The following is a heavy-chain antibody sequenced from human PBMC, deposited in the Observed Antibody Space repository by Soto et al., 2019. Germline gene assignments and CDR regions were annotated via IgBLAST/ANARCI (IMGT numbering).Heavy chain of an antibody. D-gene: IGHD3-10*01. CDR3: ARVLLGLRFGEASPPDY. CDR1: GYTFTSYG. J-gene: IGHJ4*02. CDR2: ISAYNGNT. V-gene: IGHV1-18*01. Sequence: GASVNVSCKASGYTFTSYGISWVRQAPGQGLEWMGWISAYNGNTNYAQKLQGRVTMTTDTSTSTAYMELRSLRSDDTAVYYCARVLLGLRFGEASPPDYWGQGTLVTVSS.